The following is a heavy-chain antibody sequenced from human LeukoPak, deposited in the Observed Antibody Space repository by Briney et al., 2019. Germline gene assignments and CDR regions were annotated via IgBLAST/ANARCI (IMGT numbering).Heavy chain of an antibody. CDR1: GGSISSYY. D-gene: IGHD3-3*01. V-gene: IGHV4-59*08. CDR3: ARQGHPYYDFWSGYPGDSYYGMDV. J-gene: IGHJ6*02. Sequence: SETLSLTCTVSGGSISSYYWSWIRQPPGKGLEWIGYIYYSGSTYYNPSLKSRVTISVDTSKNQFSLKLSSVTAADTAVYYCARQGHPYYDFWSGYPGDSYYGMDVWGQGTTVTVSS. CDR2: IYYSGST.